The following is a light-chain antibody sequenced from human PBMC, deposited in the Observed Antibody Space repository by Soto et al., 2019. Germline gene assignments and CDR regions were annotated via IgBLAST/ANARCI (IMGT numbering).Light chain of an antibody. CDR3: SSYTSSSTLDV. CDR1: SSDNGGYKY. Sequence: QSGLTQPASVSGSPGQSITISFTGTSSDNGGYKYVSWYQQHPGKAPKLMIYKVSNRPSGVSNRFSGPKSGNTASLTISGLQAEDEADYYCSSYTSSSTLDVFGTGTKVTVL. CDR2: KVS. V-gene: IGLV2-14*01. J-gene: IGLJ1*01.